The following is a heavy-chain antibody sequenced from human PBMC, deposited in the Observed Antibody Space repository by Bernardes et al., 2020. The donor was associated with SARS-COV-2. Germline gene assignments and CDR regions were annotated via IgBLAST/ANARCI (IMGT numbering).Heavy chain of an antibody. J-gene: IGHJ3*02. CDR1: GYTFSSYW. D-gene: IGHD1-26*01. CDR3: ARDNVREDAFDI. CDR2: IDPSDSDT. Sequence: GESLKISCKGSGYTFSSYWISWVRQIPGKGLEWMGRIDPSDSDTDYSPSFQGHVTFSVDKSITTAYLQWSSLKASDTAMFYCARDNVREDAFDIWGQGTMVTVSS. V-gene: IGHV5-10-1*01.